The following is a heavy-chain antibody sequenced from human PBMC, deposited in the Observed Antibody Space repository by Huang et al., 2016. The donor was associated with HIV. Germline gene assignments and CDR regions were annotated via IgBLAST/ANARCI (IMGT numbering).Heavy chain of an antibody. D-gene: IGHD1-26*01. CDR3: AKDGRGSGTYYDYFEY. J-gene: IGHJ4*02. V-gene: IGHV3-30*18. CDR1: GFTFNKFE. CDR2: ISYDGSSK. Sequence: PAFGFTFNKFEMHWVRQAPGKGLEWVSIISYDGSSKYHADSVKGRFTISRDNSKNTVYLQMNSLRVEDTAVYYCAKDGRGSGTYYDYFEYWGQGTLVTVSS.